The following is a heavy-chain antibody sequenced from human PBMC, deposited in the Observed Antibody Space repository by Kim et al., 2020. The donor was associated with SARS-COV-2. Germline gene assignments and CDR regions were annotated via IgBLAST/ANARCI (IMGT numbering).Heavy chain of an antibody. CDR2: IYYSGST. CDR3: ARELGFGSSGKFDP. V-gene: IGHV4-31*03. D-gene: IGHD3-10*01. J-gene: IGHJ5*02. Sequence: SETLSLTCTVSGGSISSGGYYWSWIRQHPGKGLEWIGYIYYSGSTYYNPSLKSRVTISVDTSKNQFSLKLSSVTAADTAVYYCARELGFGSSGKFDPWGQGTLVTVSS. CDR1: GGSISSGGYY.